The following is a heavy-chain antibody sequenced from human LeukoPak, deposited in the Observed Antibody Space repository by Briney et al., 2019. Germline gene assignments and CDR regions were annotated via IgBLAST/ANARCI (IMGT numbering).Heavy chain of an antibody. J-gene: IGHJ4*02. D-gene: IGHD1-14*01. CDR3: ARNLPGLDF. CDR1: GYTFTSYS. Sequence: ATVKVSSKASGYTFTSYSIRPVRHTPRQRHEWMGWISAYNGNTNYAQKLQGRVTLTTDTSTGTAYMELRSLRSDDTAVYYCARNLPGLDFWGQGTLVTVSS. CDR2: ISAYNGNT. V-gene: IGHV1-18*01.